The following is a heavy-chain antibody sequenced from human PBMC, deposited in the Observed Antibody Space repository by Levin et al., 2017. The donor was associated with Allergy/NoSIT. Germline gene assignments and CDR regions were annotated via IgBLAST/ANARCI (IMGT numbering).Heavy chain of an antibody. Sequence: ASVKVSCKASGGTFSSYAISWVRQAPGQGLEWMGGIIPIFGTANYAQKFQGRVTITADESTSTAYMELSSLRSEDTAVYYCATSKYCSSTSCHSGWFDPWGQGTLVTVSS. J-gene: IGHJ5*02. D-gene: IGHD2-2*01. CDR3: ATSKYCSSTSCHSGWFDP. CDR1: GGTFSSYA. V-gene: IGHV1-69*13. CDR2: IIPIFGTA.